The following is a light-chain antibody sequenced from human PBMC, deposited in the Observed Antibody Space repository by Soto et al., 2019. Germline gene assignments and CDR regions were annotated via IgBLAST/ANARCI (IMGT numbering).Light chain of an antibody. Sequence: NFMLTQPQFVSESLGKTVTISCTRSSGSVASNYVQWYQQRPGRAPTTVVFEDSQRPSGVPDRFSGSIDRTSNSASLTISALKTEDEADYYCQSSDSSDHVVFGGGTKVTVL. J-gene: IGLJ2*01. CDR1: SGSVASNY. CDR2: EDS. V-gene: IGLV6-57*04. CDR3: QSSDSSDHVV.